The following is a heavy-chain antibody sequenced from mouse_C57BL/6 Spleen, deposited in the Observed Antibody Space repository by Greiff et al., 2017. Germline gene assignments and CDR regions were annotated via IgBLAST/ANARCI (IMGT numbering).Heavy chain of an antibody. CDR1: GYTFTDYY. D-gene: IGHD4-1*01. V-gene: IGHV1-19*01. J-gene: IGHJ1*03. Sequence: LVKPGASVKMSCKASGYTFTDYYMNWVKQSHGKSLEWIGVINPYNGGTSYNQKFKGKATLTVDKSSSTAYMELNSLTSEDSAVYYCARRWDDWYFDVWGTGTTVTVSS. CDR2: INPYNGGT. CDR3: ARRWDDWYFDV.